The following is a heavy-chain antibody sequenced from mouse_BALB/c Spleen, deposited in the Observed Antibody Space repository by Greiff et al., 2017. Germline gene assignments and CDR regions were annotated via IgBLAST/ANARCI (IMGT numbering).Heavy chain of an antibody. J-gene: IGHJ1*01. Sequence: DVKLVESGGGLVKPGGSLKLSCAASGFAFSSYDMSWVRQAPEKRLEWVAYISSGGGSTYYPDTVKGRFTISRDNAKNTLYLQMSSLKSEDTAMYYCARHRNWDWYFDVWGAGTTVTVSS. V-gene: IGHV5-12-1*01. CDR3: ARHRNWDWYFDV. CDR2: ISSGGGST. D-gene: IGHD4-1*01. CDR1: GFAFSSYD.